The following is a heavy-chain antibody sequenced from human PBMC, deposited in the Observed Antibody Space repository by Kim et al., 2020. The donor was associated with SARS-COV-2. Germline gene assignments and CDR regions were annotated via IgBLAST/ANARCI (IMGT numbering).Heavy chain of an antibody. Sequence: GGSLRLSCAASGFTVSSNYMSWVRQAPGKGLEWVSVIYSGGSTYYADSVKGRFTISRDNSKNTLYLQMNSLRAEDTAVYYCARDSEPYCSSTSCYYYYYMEVWGKGTTVPVSS. CDR2: IYSGGST. CDR1: GFTVSSNY. V-gene: IGHV3-66*01. CDR3: ARDSEPYCSSTSCYYYYYMEV. J-gene: IGHJ6*03. D-gene: IGHD2-2*01.